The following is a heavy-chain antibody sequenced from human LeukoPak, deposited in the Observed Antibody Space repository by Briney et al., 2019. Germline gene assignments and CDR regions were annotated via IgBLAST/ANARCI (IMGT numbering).Heavy chain of an antibody. Sequence: PGGSLRLSCADSGFTLSTFWIHWVRQAPGKGLVWVSRTNPDGSVTNYADSVTGRFTISRDNAKNTVYLQMVSLRAEDTAVYYCARDLHGSRDVWGKGTTVTVSS. J-gene: IGHJ6*04. CDR3: ARDLHGSRDV. CDR2: TNPDGSVT. V-gene: IGHV3-74*01. CDR1: GFTLSTFW.